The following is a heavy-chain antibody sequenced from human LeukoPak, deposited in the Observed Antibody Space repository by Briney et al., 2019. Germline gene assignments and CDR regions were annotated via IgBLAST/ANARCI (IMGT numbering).Heavy chain of an antibody. CDR2: ISGSGGST. CDR3: AKVMPLYQLQWGLYDY. V-gene: IGHV3-23*01. CDR1: GFAFTSYA. D-gene: IGHD2-2*01. Sequence: GGSLRLSCAASGFAFTSYAMSWVRQAPGKGLEWVSGISGSGGSTYYADSVKGRFTISRDNSRTTLSLQMSSLRAEDTAVYYCAKVMPLYQLQWGLYDYWGQGTLVTVSS. J-gene: IGHJ4*02.